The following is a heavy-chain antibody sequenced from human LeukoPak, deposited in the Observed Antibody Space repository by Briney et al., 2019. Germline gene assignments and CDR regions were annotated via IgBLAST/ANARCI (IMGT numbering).Heavy chain of an antibody. CDR3: ATKLGSGYDYVY. V-gene: IGHV3-23*01. J-gene: IGHJ4*02. CDR2: ISGSGGST. CDR1: GFTFSSYS. Sequence: GGSLRLSCAASGFTFSSYSMNWVRQAPGKGLEWVSAISGSGGSTFYADSVKGRFTISRDNSKNTLYLQMTSLRAEDTAVYYCATKLGSGYDYVYWGQGTLVTVSS. D-gene: IGHD5-12*01.